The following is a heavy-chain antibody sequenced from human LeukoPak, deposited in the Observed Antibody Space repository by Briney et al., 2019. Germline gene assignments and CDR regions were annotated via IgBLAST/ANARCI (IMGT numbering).Heavy chain of an antibody. V-gene: IGHV3-23*01. Sequence: PGGSLRLSCAASGFTFSSYAMSWVRQAPGKGLEWVSAISGSGGSTYYADSVKGRFTISRDNSKNTLYLQMNSLRAEDTAVYYCANNRAYQLLYDDYYYGMDVWGQGTTVTVSS. CDR1: GFTFSSYA. CDR3: ANNRAYQLLYDDYYYGMDV. D-gene: IGHD2-2*02. J-gene: IGHJ6*02. CDR2: ISGSGGST.